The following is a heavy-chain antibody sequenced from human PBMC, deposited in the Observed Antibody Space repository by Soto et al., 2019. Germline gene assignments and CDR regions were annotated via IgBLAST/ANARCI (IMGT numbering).Heavy chain of an antibody. D-gene: IGHD3-10*01. Sequence: GWSLILSCAASGFTFNNAWMSWVRQSPGTGQEWVRRIKRKTDGGTTDYAAPVKGRFTISRDDSKNTLYLQMNSLKTEDTAVYYCTTGSLHYYGSGSYYPPHYYYYYGMDVWGQGTTLTVSS. V-gene: IGHV3-15*01. CDR2: IKRKTDGGTT. J-gene: IGHJ6*02. CDR1: GFTFNNAW. CDR3: TTGSLHYYGSGSYYPPHYYYYYGMDV.